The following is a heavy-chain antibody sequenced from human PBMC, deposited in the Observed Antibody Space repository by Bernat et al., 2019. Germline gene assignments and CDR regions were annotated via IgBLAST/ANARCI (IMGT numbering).Heavy chain of an antibody. V-gene: IGHV1-69*01. CDR3: ARVRAAAGPYYYYGMDV. D-gene: IGHD6-13*01. CDR2: IIPIFGTA. CDR1: GGTFSSYA. J-gene: IGHJ6*02. Sequence: QVQLVQSGAEVKKPGSSVKVSCKASGGTFSSYAISWVRQAPGQGLGWMGGIIPIFGTANYAQKFQGRVTITADESTSTAYMERSSLRSEDTAVYYCARVRAAAGPYYYYGMDVWGQGTTVTVSS.